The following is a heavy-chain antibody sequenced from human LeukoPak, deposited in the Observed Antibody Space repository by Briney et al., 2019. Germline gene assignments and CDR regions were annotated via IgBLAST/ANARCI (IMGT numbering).Heavy chain of an antibody. Sequence: SETLSLTCAVYGGSFSGYYWSWIRQPPGKGLEWIGEINHSGSTNYNPSLKSRVTISVDTSKNQFSLELSSVTAADTAVYYCARASKVATNDYWGQGTLVTVSS. CDR3: ARASKVATNDY. V-gene: IGHV4-34*01. D-gene: IGHD5-12*01. J-gene: IGHJ4*02. CDR2: INHSGST. CDR1: GGSFSGYY.